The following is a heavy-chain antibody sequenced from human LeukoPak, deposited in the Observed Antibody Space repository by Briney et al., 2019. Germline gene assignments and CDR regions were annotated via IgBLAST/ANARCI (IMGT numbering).Heavy chain of an antibody. D-gene: IGHD5-18*01. CDR2: IYYSGST. V-gene: IGHV4-59*13. J-gene: IGHJ4*02. CDR3: ARVGDYSYGNY. Sequence: SETLSLTCTVSGGSISSYYWSWIRQPPGKGLEWIAYIYYSGSTNYNPSLKSRVTISVDTSKNQFSLKLSSVTAADTAVYYCARVGDYSYGNYWGQGTLVTVSS. CDR1: GGSISSYY.